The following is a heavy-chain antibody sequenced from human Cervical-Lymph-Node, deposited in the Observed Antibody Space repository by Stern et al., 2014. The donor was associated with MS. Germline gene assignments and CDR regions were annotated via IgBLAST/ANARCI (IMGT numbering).Heavy chain of an antibody. CDR1: GGTFRPHA. CDR2: VIPLFGTS. V-gene: IGHV1-69*01. J-gene: IGHJ4*02. D-gene: IGHD5-24*01. CDR3: ATDGEMTTIGLQY. Sequence: QVQLVQSGAEVRKPGSSVRVSCKASGGTFRPHALSWVQQAPGQGLEWLGGVIPLFGTSHYAQNFQGRLTIFADESTSTAYMELTSLTSEDTAVYYCATDGEMTTIGLQYWGQGALVTVSS.